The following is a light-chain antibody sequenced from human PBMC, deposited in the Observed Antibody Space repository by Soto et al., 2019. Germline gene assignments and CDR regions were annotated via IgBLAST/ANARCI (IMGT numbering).Light chain of an antibody. Sequence: EIVLTQSPATLSLSPWERATLSCRASQSVSRYLAWYQQKPGQAPRLLSYDASNRATGIPARFSGSGSGTDFTLTISSLEPEDFAVYYCQQRSNWPPLTFGQGTRLEIK. J-gene: IGKJ5*01. V-gene: IGKV3-11*01. CDR1: QSVSRY. CDR3: QQRSNWPPLT. CDR2: DAS.